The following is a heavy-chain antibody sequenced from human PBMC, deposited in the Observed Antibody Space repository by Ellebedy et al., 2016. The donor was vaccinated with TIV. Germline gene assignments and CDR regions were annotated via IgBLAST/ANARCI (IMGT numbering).Heavy chain of an antibody. D-gene: IGHD2-21*02. CDR2: IKQDGSET. CDR1: EFTFNTYG. Sequence: GESPKISCAASEFTFNTYGMNWVRQAPGKGLEWVANIKQDGSETYYVDSVKGRFTISRDNSKDTLYLQMNSLRGDDTAVYYCAKGPPVTAGPRYFYIWGRGTLVTVSS. J-gene: IGHJ2*01. V-gene: IGHV3-7*03. CDR3: AKGPPVTAGPRYFYI.